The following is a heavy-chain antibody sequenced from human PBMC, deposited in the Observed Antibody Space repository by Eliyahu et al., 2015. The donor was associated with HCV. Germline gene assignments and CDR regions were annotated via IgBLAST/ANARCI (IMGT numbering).Heavy chain of an antibody. V-gene: IGHV3-23*01. CDR2: ISGSGGST. Sequence: EVQLLESGGGLVQPGGSLRLSCAASGFTFSSYAMXWVRQAPGKGLGWVSAISGSGGSTYYADSVKGRFTISRDNSKNTLYLQMNSLRAEDTAVYYCALYLYYDYVWGGGAFDIWGQGTMVTVSS. J-gene: IGHJ3*02. D-gene: IGHD3-16*01. CDR1: GFTFSSYA. CDR3: ALYLYYDYVWGGGAFDI.